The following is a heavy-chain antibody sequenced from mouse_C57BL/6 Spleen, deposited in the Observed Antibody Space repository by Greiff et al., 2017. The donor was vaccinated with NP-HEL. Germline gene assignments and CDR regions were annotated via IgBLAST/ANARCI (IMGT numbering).Heavy chain of an antibody. CDR3: ASSYYYGSSPDWYFDV. J-gene: IGHJ1*03. Sequence: QVHVKQPGAELVMPGASVKLSCKASGYTFTSYWMHWVKQRPGQGLEWIGEIDPSDSYTNYNQKFKGKSTLTVDKSSSTAYMQLSSLTSEDSAVYYCASSYYYGSSPDWYFDVWGTGTTVTVSS. V-gene: IGHV1-69*01. CDR2: IDPSDSYT. CDR1: GYTFTSYW. D-gene: IGHD1-1*01.